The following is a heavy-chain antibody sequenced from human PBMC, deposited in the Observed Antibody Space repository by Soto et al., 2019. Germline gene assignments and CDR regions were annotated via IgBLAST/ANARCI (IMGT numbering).Heavy chain of an antibody. CDR1: GGSISSYY. D-gene: IGHD6-13*01. Sequence: QVQLQESGPGLVKPSETLSLTCTVSGGSISSYYWSWIRQPPGKGLEWIGYIHYSGSTKYNPSLKSRVTVAVDTSKNQLSLKLSSVTASDTAVYYCARQDSSSWYWVYGMDVWGQGTTVTVSS. J-gene: IGHJ6*02. CDR3: ARQDSSSWYWVYGMDV. CDR2: IHYSGST. V-gene: IGHV4-59*08.